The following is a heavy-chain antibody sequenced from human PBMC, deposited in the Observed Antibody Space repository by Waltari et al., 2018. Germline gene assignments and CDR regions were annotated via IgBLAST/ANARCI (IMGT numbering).Heavy chain of an antibody. J-gene: IGHJ5*02. CDR1: GGSITSSTLF. D-gene: IGHD3-16*01. CDR3: ATHPPSQLGVVLNWFDP. V-gene: IGHV4-39*01. CDR2: IYDSGTT. Sequence: QLQLQGSGPGLVKPSETLSLTCTVPGGSITSSTLFWGWIRQPRGKGLEWIGSIYDSGTTYYNPSLKSRVTISVDTSKNQFSLKVNSVTAADTAVYYCATHPPSQLGVVLNWFDPWGQGILVTVSS.